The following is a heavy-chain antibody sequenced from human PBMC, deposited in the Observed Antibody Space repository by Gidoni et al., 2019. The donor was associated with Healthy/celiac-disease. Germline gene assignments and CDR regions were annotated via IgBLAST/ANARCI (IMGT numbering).Heavy chain of an antibody. CDR2: INWNGGST. CDR3: ARERYCGGDCPGAFDI. CDR1: GFTFGDYG. D-gene: IGHD2-21*01. J-gene: IGHJ3*02. V-gene: IGHV3-20*01. Sequence: EVQLVESGGGVVRPGGSLRLSCAASGFTFGDYGMSWVRQAPGKGLEWVSGINWNGGSTGYADSVKGGFTISRDNAKNSLYLQMNSLRAEDTALYHCARERYCGGDCPGAFDIWGQGTMVTVSS.